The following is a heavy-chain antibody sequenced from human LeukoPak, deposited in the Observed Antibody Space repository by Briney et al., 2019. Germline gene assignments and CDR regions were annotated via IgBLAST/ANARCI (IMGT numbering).Heavy chain of an antibody. V-gene: IGHV3-23*01. D-gene: IGHD3-10*01. CDR1: GFTFRNGA. CDR3: AKHVSESLFYFDY. CDR2: ISGTGYNT. Sequence: GGSLRLSCAASGFTFRNGAMSWVRQAPGKGLEWVSGISGTGYNTYYADSVKGRFTISRDNSKNTLYLQMNSLGAEDTAVYYCAKHVSESLFYFDYWGQRTLVTVSS. J-gene: IGHJ4*02.